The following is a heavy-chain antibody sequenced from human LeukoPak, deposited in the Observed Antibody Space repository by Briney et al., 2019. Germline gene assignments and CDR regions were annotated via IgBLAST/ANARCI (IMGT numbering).Heavy chain of an antibody. Sequence: GGSLRLPCAASGFTFSSYGMHWVRQAPGKGLEWVAVIWYDGSNKYYADSVKGRFTISRDNSKNTLYLQMNSLRAEDTAVYYCARRRGPYSSSLPDYWGQGTLVTVSS. CDR1: GFTFSSYG. CDR2: IWYDGSNK. J-gene: IGHJ4*02. D-gene: IGHD6-6*01. CDR3: ARRRGPYSSSLPDY. V-gene: IGHV3-33*01.